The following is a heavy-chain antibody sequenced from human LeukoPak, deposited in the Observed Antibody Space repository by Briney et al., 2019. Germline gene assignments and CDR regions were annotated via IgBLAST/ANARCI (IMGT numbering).Heavy chain of an antibody. CDR3: ARGSYSPDFDY. V-gene: IGHV4-59*01. CDR2: IYYSRST. J-gene: IGHJ4*02. Sequence: PSETLSLTCTVSGGSISIYYGSWLRQPPGKGLEWIGYIYYSRSTNYNPSLKSRVTISVDTSKTQFPLKMSSVTAADTAVYYCARGSYSPDFDYWGQGTLVTVSS. CDR1: GGSISIYY. D-gene: IGHD5-18*01.